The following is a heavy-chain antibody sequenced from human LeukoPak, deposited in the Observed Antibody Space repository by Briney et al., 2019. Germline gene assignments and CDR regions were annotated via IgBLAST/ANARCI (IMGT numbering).Heavy chain of an antibody. V-gene: IGHV4-39*07. Sequence: SETLSLTCTVSGGSISSSSYYWGWIRQPPGKGLEWIGSIYYSGSTYYNPSLKSRVTISVDTSKNQFSLKLSSVTAADTAVYYCARGVSRISYDSSGYYAWGQGTMVTVSS. CDR3: ARGVSRISYDSSGYYA. J-gene: IGHJ3*01. CDR2: IYYSGST. D-gene: IGHD3-22*01. CDR1: GGSISSSSYY.